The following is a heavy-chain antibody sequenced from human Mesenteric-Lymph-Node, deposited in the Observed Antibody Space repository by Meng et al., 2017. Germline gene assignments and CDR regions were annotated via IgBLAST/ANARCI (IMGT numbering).Heavy chain of an antibody. J-gene: IGHJ4*02. D-gene: IGHD5-24*01. Sequence: GGSLRLSCAASGFTFDDYAMHWVRQAPGKGLEWVSGISWNSGSIGYADSVKGRFTISRDNRRNTLYLEMNSLKVEDTAVYYCARDGYNHVAFDYWGQGTVVTVSS. V-gene: IGHV3-9*01. CDR3: ARDGYNHVAFDY. CDR2: ISWNSGSI. CDR1: GFTFDDYA.